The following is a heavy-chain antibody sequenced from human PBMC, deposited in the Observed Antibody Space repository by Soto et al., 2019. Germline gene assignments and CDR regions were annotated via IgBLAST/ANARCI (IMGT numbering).Heavy chain of an antibody. CDR3: ARHQRDEATRNSDC. Sequence: PGESLKISCQGSGYSFTSNWIGWVRQMPGKGLEWMGIINPADSDIKYSPSFQGQVTISADKSIGTAYLQWSSLKASDTAMYNCARHQRDEATRNSDCRGRGTLVTVSS. J-gene: IGHJ4*02. CDR2: INPADSDI. CDR1: GYSFTSNW. D-gene: IGHD1-26*01. V-gene: IGHV5-51*01.